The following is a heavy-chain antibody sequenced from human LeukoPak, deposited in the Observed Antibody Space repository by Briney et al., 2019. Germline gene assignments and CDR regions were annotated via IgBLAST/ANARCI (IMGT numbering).Heavy chain of an antibody. D-gene: IGHD3-3*01. CDR2: IYPGDSNT. CDR1: GYRFTSYW. CDR3: ARAVDFWDGYSNVGC. V-gene: IGHV5-51*01. Sequence: GESLKISCKGSGYRFTSYWIAWVRQMPGKGLEWMGIIYPGDSNTRYSPSFQGQVTISADKSISTAYLQWHSLKASDTAMYYCARAVDFWDGYSNVGCWGQGTLVTVSS. J-gene: IGHJ4*02.